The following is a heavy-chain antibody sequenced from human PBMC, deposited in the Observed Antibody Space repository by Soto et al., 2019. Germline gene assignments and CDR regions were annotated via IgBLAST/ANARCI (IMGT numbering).Heavy chain of an antibody. CDR3: ARGHYYGVDV. CDR2: ISGSDATI. Sequence: GSLRLSCAASGFSLRDHYLAWIRQAPGKGLEWVSYISGSDATIYYGDPVKGRFTISRDSSNNSVLLQMNSLRGEDTAVYFCARGHYYGVDVWGQGTLVTVSS. D-gene: IGHD3-10*01. CDR1: GFSLRDHY. V-gene: IGHV3-11*01. J-gene: IGHJ4*03.